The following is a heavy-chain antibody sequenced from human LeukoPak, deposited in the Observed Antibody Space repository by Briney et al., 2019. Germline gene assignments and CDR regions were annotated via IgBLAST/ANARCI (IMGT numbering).Heavy chain of an antibody. V-gene: IGHV4-34*01. CDR1: GGSFSGYY. CDR2: INHSGRT. CDR3: ALRCSSTSCTSVWYFDL. D-gene: IGHD2-2*01. Sequence: SETLSLTCAVYGGSFSGYYWSWVRQPPGKGLEWVGEINHSGRTNYNPSLKSRVTISEETSKNPFSLKLSSLTAADTAVYYCALRCSSTSCTSVWYFDLWGRGTLVTVSS. J-gene: IGHJ2*01.